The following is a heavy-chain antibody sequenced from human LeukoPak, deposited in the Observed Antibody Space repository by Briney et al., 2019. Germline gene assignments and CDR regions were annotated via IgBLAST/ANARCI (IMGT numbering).Heavy chain of an antibody. D-gene: IGHD3-3*02. V-gene: IGHV4-4*07. CDR1: GVSISNNY. CDR3: ARGVAYSWFDP. Sequence: SETLSLTCTVSGVSISNNYWSWIRQSAGKGLEWIGRIHSSGSTNYNPSLESRVTMSVDTSKNQFSLKVNSLTAADTATYYCARGVAYSWFDPWGQGTLVTVSS. J-gene: IGHJ5*02. CDR2: IHSSGST.